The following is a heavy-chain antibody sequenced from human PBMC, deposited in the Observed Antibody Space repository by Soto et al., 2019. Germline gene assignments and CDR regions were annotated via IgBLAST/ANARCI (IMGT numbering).Heavy chain of an antibody. Sequence: LSLTCTVSGGSISSGGYFWSWIRQRPGKGLEWIGYMSYSGPNHYNPSLKSRATISVDKSKNQFSLKLSSVTAADTAVYYCARAETVAGTFDYWGQGTLVTVSS. J-gene: IGHJ4*02. CDR3: ARAETVAGTFDY. CDR1: GGSISSGGYF. V-gene: IGHV4-31*03. CDR2: MSYSGPN. D-gene: IGHD6-19*01.